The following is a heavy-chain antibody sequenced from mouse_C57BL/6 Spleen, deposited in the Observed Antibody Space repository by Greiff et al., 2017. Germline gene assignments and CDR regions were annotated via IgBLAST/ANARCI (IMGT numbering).Heavy chain of an antibody. CDR2: IYPGSGST. J-gene: IGHJ2*01. CDR1: GYTFTSYW. CDR3: ARQEYSNYGVDY. Sequence: QVQLQQPGAELVKPGASVKMSCKASGYTFTSYWITWVKQRPGQGLEWIGDIYPGSGSTNYNEKFKSKATLTVDTSSSTAYMQLSSLTSEDSAVYYWARQEYSNYGVDYWGQGTTLTVSS. V-gene: IGHV1-55*01. D-gene: IGHD2-5*01.